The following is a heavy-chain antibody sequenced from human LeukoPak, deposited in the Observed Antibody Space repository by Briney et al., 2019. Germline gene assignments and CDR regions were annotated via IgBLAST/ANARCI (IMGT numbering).Heavy chain of an antibody. CDR1: GFTFSSYS. Sequence: GGSLRLSCAASGFTFSSYSMNWVRQAPGKGLEWVSSISSSSSYIYYADSVKGRFTISRDSAKNSLYLQMNSLRAEDTAVYYCARDRSGYGDYWGQGTLVIASS. V-gene: IGHV3-21*01. CDR3: ARDRSGYGDY. CDR2: ISSSSSYI. J-gene: IGHJ4*02. D-gene: IGHD5-12*01.